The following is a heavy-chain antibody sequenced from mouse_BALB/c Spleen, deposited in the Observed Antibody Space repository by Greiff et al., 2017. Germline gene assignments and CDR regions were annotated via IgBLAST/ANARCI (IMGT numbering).Heavy chain of an antibody. D-gene: IGHD3-2*01. CDR3: ARVGDSSAWFAY. V-gene: IGHV1-14*01. J-gene: IGHJ3*01. CDR1: GYTFTSYV. Sequence: VQLQQPGAELVRPGASVKLSCKASGYTFTSYVMHWVKQKPGQGLEWIGYINPYNDGTKYNEKFKGKATLTSDKSSSTAYMELSSLTSEDSAVYYCARVGDSSAWFAYWGQGTLVTVSA. CDR2: INPYNDGT.